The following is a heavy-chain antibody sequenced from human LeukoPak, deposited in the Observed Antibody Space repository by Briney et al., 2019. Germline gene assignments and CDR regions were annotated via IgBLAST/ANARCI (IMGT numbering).Heavy chain of an antibody. CDR2: ISGSGSNT. D-gene: IGHD1-26*01. V-gene: IGHV3-23*01. Sequence: GGSLRLSCAASGFTFSSYAMNWVRQAPGKGLEWVSGISGSGSNTYYADSVMGRFTISRVNSKNTLYLQMNSLRAEDTVVYYCAKDVLSGTYYYFDQWGQGTLVTVSS. CDR1: GFTFSSYA. CDR3: AKDVLSGTYYYFDQ. J-gene: IGHJ4*02.